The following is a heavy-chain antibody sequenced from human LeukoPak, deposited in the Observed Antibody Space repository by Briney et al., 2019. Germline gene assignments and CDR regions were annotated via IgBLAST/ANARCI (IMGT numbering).Heavy chain of an antibody. CDR2: ISPNGNDK. D-gene: IGHD3-22*01. V-gene: IGHV3-7*02. CDR3: AISRYYAFDY. Sequence: PGGSLRLSCAGSGFTFSSDWMTWVRQAPGRGLEWVANISPNGNDKHYLDSVKGRFTISRDNAKNSLFLQMNSLRAEDTALYYCAISRYYAFDYGGQGSLVTVSS. J-gene: IGHJ4*02. CDR1: GFTFSSDW.